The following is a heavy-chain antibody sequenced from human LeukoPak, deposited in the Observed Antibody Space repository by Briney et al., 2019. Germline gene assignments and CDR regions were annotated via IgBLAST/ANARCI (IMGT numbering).Heavy chain of an antibody. Sequence: ASVKVSCKASGGTFSSYAISWVRQAPGQGLEWMGGIIPIFGTANYAQKFQGRVTITADKSTSTAYMELSSLRSEDTAVYYCARDKYSGYDSPQLDYWGQGTLVTVSS. V-gene: IGHV1-69*06. J-gene: IGHJ4*02. D-gene: IGHD5-12*01. CDR1: GGTFSSYA. CDR2: IIPIFGTA. CDR3: ARDKYSGYDSPQLDY.